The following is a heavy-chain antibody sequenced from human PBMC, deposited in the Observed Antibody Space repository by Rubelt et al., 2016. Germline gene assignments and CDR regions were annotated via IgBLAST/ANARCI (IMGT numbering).Heavy chain of an antibody. D-gene: IGHD3-10*01. CDR1: GGSISSYY. Sequence: QLQLQESGPGLVKPSETLSLTCTVSGGSISSYYWSWIRQPPGKGLEWIGYIYYTGSTTYNPSLKSRVAISVDTSKIQFSRKMRSVAAADTAVYYCARDPRYHGSGSPFDYWGQGTLVTVSS. CDR3: ARDPRYHGSGSPFDY. J-gene: IGHJ4*02. V-gene: IGHV4-59*12. CDR2: IYYTGST.